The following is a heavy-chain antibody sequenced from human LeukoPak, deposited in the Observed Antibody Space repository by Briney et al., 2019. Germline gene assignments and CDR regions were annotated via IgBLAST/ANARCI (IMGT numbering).Heavy chain of an antibody. J-gene: IGHJ3*02. CDR1: GGSISSGSYY. Sequence: SETLSLTCTVSGGSISSGSYYWNWIRQPAGKGLEWIGRIYTSGSTNYNPSLKSRVTISVDTSKNQFSLKLSSVTAADTAVYYCARAPYYYDSSGYYPNAFDIWGQGTMVTVSS. CDR2: IYTSGST. CDR3: ARAPYYYDSSGYYPNAFDI. V-gene: IGHV4-61*02. D-gene: IGHD3-22*01.